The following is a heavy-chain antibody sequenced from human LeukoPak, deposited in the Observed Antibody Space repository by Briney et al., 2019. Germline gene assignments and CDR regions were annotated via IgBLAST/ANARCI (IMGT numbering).Heavy chain of an antibody. CDR1: GHTLSGLS. D-gene: IGHD4-17*01. Sequence: ASVNVSCKVSGHTLSGLSMHWVRQAPGKGLEWRGGFDREDGKRVYAQKFQGRVTMTEDTSPDTAYMELSSLRAEGTGVYYCAQSGMARDGYGDYTDYWGEGTLVTVSS. CDR2: FDREDGKR. J-gene: IGHJ4*02. CDR3: AQSGMARDGYGDYTDY. V-gene: IGHV1-24*01.